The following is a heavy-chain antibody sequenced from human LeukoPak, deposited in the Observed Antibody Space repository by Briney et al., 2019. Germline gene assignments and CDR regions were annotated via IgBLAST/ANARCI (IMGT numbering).Heavy chain of an antibody. CDR3: ARRPMVVTAREDY. J-gene: IGHJ4*02. CDR2: IYYSGST. Sequence: SETLSLTCTVSGGSSSSSSCYWGWIRQPPGKGLEWIGSIYYSGSTYYNPSLKSRVTISVDTSKNQFPLKLSSVTAADTAVYYCARRPMVVTAREDYWGQGTLVTVSS. V-gene: IGHV4-39*01. D-gene: IGHD2-21*02. CDR1: GGSSSSSSCY.